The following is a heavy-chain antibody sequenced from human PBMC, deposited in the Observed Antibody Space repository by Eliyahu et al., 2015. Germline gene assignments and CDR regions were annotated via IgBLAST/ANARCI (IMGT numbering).Heavy chain of an antibody. CDR3: ARGYLTHYGTTGDTTQADY. V-gene: IGHV1-2*02. D-gene: IGHD3-10*01. CDR2: INPNSGGT. J-gene: IGHJ4*02. CDR1: GXTFTGYY. Sequence: QVHLVQSGAEVKKPGASVKXSCKAXGXTFTGYYXXWVRQAPGQGLEWMGWINPNSGGTHYAQKFQARVTMARDMSITTAYMXLSRLRSDDTAVYYCARGYLTHYGTTGDTTQADYWGQGTLVTVSS.